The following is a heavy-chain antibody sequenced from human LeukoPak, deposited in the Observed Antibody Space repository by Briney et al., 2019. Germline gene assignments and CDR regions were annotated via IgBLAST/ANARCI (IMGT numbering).Heavy chain of an antibody. Sequence: KTSETLSLTCTVSGGSISSSSYFWGWIRQPPGKGLEWLGTIYYSGSTYYNPSLKRRVTISADTSRNQFSLKLSSVTAADTAVHYCARAFYSSGWFFDYWGQGTLVTVSS. CDR1: GGSISSSSYF. J-gene: IGHJ4*02. V-gene: IGHV4-39*01. D-gene: IGHD6-19*01. CDR3: ARAFYSSGWFFDY. CDR2: IYYSGST.